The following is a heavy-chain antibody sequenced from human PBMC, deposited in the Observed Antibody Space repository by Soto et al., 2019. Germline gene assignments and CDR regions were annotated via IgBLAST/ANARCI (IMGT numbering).Heavy chain of an antibody. D-gene: IGHD6-13*01. Sequence: GGSLRLSCAASGFTFSSYSMNWVRQAPGKGLEWVSYISSSSSTIYYADSVKGRFTISRDNAKNSLYLQMNSLRAEDTAVYYCARGAPGSSWAFDPWGQGTLVTVSS. CDR3: ARGAPGSSWAFDP. V-gene: IGHV3-48*01. CDR1: GFTFSSYS. CDR2: ISSSSSTI. J-gene: IGHJ5*02.